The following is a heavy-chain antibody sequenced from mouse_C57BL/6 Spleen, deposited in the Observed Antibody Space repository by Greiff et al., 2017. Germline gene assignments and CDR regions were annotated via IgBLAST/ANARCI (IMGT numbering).Heavy chain of an antibody. J-gene: IGHJ4*01. Sequence: QVQLQQPGAELVKPGASVKLSCKASGYTFTSYWMQWVKQRPGQGLEWIGEIDPSDSYTNYNQKFKGKATLTVDTSSSTAYMQLSSLTSEDSAVYYCASYYGSSYVGAMDYWGQGTSVTVSS. CDR1: GYTFTSYW. D-gene: IGHD1-1*01. V-gene: IGHV1-50*01. CDR3: ASYYGSSYVGAMDY. CDR2: IDPSDSYT.